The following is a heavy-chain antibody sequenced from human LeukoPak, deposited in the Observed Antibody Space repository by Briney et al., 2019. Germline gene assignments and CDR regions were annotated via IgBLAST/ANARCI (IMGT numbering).Heavy chain of an antibody. J-gene: IGHJ4*02. CDR1: GYTFTSYG. CDR3: ARWTDGYVDY. Sequence: ASVKVSCKASGYTFTSYGISWVRQAPGQGLEWMGWMNPNSGNTGYAQKFQGRVTMTRNTSISTAYMELSSLRSEDTAVYYCARWTDGYVDYWGQGTLVTVSS. V-gene: IGHV1-8*01. CDR2: MNPNSGNT. D-gene: IGHD5-18*01.